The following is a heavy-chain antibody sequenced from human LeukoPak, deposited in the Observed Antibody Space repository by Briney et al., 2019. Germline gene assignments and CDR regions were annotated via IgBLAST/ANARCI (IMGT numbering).Heavy chain of an antibody. CDR1: GGSTSSSTHY. CDR2: IYASGST. Sequence: SETLSLTCTVSGGSTSSSTHYWSWIRQPAGKGLEWIGRIYASGSTNYDPSLKSRATISVDTSKNQFSLKLSSVTAADTAVYYCARGVSTINFDFWARGTLVTVSS. D-gene: IGHD1/OR15-1a*01. V-gene: IGHV4-61*02. CDR3: ARGVSTINFDF. J-gene: IGHJ4*02.